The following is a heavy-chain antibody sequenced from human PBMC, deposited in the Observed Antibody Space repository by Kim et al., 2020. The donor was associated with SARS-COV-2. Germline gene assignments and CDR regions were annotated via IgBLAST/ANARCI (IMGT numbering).Heavy chain of an antibody. CDR3: AKGERQWLVDY. J-gene: IGHJ4*02. CDR2: ISYDGSNK. V-gene: IGHV3-30*18. D-gene: IGHD6-19*01. Sequence: GGSLRLSCAVSGFTFSSYGMHWVRQAPGKGLEWVAVISYDGSNKYYADSVKGRFTISRDNSKNTLYLQMNSLRAEDTAVYYCAKGERQWLVDYWGQGTL. CDR1: GFTFSSYG.